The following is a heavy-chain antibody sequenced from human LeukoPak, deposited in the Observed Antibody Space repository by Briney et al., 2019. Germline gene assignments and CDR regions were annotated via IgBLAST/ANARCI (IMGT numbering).Heavy chain of an antibody. CDR1: GGSISSSY. CDR3: ARHRAYSSSSPFDY. V-gene: IGHV4-59*08. J-gene: IGHJ4*02. CDR2: IYYTGST. D-gene: IGHD6-6*01. Sequence: PSETLSLTCSVSGGSISSSYWSLIRQPPGKGLEWIGYIYYTGSTNYNPSLKSRVTMFVDMSKNQFSLRLSSVTAADTAVYYCARHRAYSSSSPFDYWGQGTLVTVSS.